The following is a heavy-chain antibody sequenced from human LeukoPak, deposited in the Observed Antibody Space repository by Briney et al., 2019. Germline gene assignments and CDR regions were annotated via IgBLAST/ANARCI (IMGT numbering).Heavy chain of an antibody. CDR3: ARDGQFGRAHRY. D-gene: IGHD3-16*01. CDR2: ISAYNGNT. J-gene: IGHJ4*02. CDR1: GYTFTSYG. Sequence: ASVKVSCNASGYTFTSYGISWVRQAPGQGLDWMGWISAYNGNTNYAQNLQGRLTMTTDTSTSTAYMELRSLRSDDNAVYYCARDGQFGRAHRYWGQVTLVTVSS. V-gene: IGHV1-18*01.